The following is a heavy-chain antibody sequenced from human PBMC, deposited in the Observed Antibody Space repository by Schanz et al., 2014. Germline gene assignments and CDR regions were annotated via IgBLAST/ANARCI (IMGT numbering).Heavy chain of an antibody. J-gene: IGHJ4*02. CDR1: GFAFSSYG. CDR3: AKKVPAYNPFDS. Sequence: EVQLLESGGGLVQPGGSLRLSCLASGFAFSSYGMNWLRQAPGKGLEWVSVIGVDGTTTYYADSVKGRFTISRDNSRSTMYLQMNSLRDEDTAVYFCAKKVPAYNPFDSWGQGTLVIVSS. D-gene: IGHD1-1*01. CDR2: IGVDGTTT. V-gene: IGHV3-23*01.